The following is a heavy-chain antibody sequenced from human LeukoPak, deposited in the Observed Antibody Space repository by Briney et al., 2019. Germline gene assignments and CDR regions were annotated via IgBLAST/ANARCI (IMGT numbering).Heavy chain of an antibody. Sequence: ASVKVSCKASGYTFTGYFVHWVRQAPGQGLQWMGWINPNTGGTNYAQKFQGRVTMTRDTSISTAYMELSRLRSDDTAVYYCARDLPFRGLITNHSDYWGQGTLVTVSS. J-gene: IGHJ4*02. CDR3: ARDLPFRGLITNHSDY. D-gene: IGHD2-8*01. V-gene: IGHV1-2*02. CDR2: INPNTGGT. CDR1: GYTFTGYF.